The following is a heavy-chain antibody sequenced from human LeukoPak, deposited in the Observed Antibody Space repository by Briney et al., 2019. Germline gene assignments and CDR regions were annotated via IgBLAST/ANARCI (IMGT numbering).Heavy chain of an antibody. D-gene: IGHD3-10*01. Sequence: GASVKVSCKASGYTFASYYMHWVRQAPGQGLEWMGIINPSGGSTSYAQKFQGRVTMTRDTSTSTVYMELSSLRSEDTAVYYCARDRDYYGSGSYYNNWFDPWGQGTLVTVSS. CDR3: ARDRDYYGSGSYYNNWFDP. V-gene: IGHV1-46*01. CDR2: INPSGGST. J-gene: IGHJ5*02. CDR1: GYTFASYY.